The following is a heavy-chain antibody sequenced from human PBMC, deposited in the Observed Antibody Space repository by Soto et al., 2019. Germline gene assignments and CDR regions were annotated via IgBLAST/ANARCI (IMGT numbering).Heavy chain of an antibody. J-gene: IGHJ6*02. CDR1: GFTFGDYA. CDR3: TRGGYGSGDSLYYYYGMDV. D-gene: IGHD3-10*01. Sequence: NPGGSLRLSCTASGFTFGDYAMSWFRQAPGKGLEWVGFIRSKAYGGTTEYAASVKGRFTISRDDSKSIAYLQMNSLKTEDTAVYYCTRGGYGSGDSLYYYYGMDVWGQGATVTVSS. CDR2: IRSKAYGGTT. V-gene: IGHV3-49*05.